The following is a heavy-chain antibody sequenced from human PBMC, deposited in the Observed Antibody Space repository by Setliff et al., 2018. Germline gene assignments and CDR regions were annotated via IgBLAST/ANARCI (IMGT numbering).Heavy chain of an antibody. J-gene: IGHJ4*02. D-gene: IGHD1-1*01. CDR2: IYHSGST. CDR1: GGSISSSNW. Sequence: SETLSLTCAVSGGSISSSNWWSWVRQPPGKGLEWIGEIYHSGSTYYNPSLKSRVTISVDTSKNQFSLRLTSVTAADTAIYYCARVRNTQNGFFDYWSQGTLVTVSS. V-gene: IGHV4-4*02. CDR3: ARVRNTQNGFFDY.